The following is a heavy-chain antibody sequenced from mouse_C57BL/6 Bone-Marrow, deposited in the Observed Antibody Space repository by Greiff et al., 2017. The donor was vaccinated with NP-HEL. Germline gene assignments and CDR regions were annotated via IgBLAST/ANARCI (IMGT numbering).Heavy chain of an antibody. V-gene: IGHV1-55*01. CDR1: GYTFTSYW. J-gene: IGHJ1*03. CDR2: IYPGSGST. CDR3: ARILHWYFDV. Sequence: QVQLLQPGAELVKPGASVKMSCKASGYTFTSYWITWVKQRPGQGLEWIGDIYPGSGSTNYNEKFKSKATLTVDTSSSTAYMQLSSLTSEDSAVYYCARILHWYFDVWGTGTTVTVSS.